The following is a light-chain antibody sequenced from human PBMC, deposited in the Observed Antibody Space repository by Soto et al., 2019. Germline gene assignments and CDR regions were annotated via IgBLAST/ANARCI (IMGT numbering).Light chain of an antibody. J-gene: IGKJ2*01. CDR3: QQYGSSPYT. Sequence: PGERATLSCRASQSVSNNSLAWYQQKPGQAARLLIFGASNRATAIADRFSGSGSATDFTLTISRVDPEDFAVYYCQQYGSSPYTFGQGTRLDI. CDR2: GAS. CDR1: QSVSNNS. V-gene: IGKV3-20*01.